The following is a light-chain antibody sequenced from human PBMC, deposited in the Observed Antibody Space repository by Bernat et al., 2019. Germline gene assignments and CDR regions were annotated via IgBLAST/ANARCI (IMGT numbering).Light chain of an antibody. CDR1: SSDVGGYNY. Sequence: QSALTQPPSASGSPGQSVTISCTGTSSDVGGYNYVSWYQQHPDKAPKLMIYEVSKRPSGVPDSFSGSKSGNTASLTVAGIQAEDESDYYCSSYAGSNVVFGGGTKLTVL. V-gene: IGLV2-8*01. J-gene: IGLJ3*02. CDR3: SSYAGSNVV. CDR2: EVS.